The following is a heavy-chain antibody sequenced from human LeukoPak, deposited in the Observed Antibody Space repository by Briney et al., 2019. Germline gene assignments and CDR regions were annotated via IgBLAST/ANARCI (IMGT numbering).Heavy chain of an antibody. CDR1: GYTFTSYA. V-gene: IGHV1-3*01. CDR3: VGGAPNWGFDF. Sequence: ASLKVSCKASGYTFTSYAMHWVRQAPGQRLEWMGWINAGNGNTKYSQKFQGRVTITRDTSASTAYMELSSLRSEDTAVYYCVGGAPNWGFDFWGQGTLVTVSS. CDR2: INAGNGNT. J-gene: IGHJ4*02. D-gene: IGHD7-27*01.